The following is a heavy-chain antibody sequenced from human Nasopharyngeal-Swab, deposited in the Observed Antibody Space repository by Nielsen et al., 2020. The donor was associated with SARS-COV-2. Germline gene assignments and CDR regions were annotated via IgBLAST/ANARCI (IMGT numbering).Heavy chain of an antibody. CDR3: ARSRYTSSWYGVRNWFDP. Sequence: SETLSLTSAVYGGSFSGYYWNWIRQPPGKGLEWIGEINHSGSTNYNPSLKSRVTISLDTSKNQFSLKLSSVTAADTAVYYCARSRYTSSWYGVRNWFDPWGQGTLVTVSS. J-gene: IGHJ5*02. CDR2: INHSGST. CDR1: GGSFSGYY. D-gene: IGHD6-13*01. V-gene: IGHV4-34*01.